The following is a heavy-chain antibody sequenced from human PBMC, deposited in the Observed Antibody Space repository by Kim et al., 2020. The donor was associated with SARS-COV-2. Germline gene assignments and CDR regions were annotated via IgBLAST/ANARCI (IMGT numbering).Heavy chain of an antibody. D-gene: IGHD6-19*01. CDR1: GFTFSSYS. CDR3: ARELPGYSSGWLDY. Sequence: GGSLRLSCAASGFTFSSYSMNWVRQAPGKGLEWVSYISSSSSTIYYAESVKGRFTISRDNAKNSLYLQMNSLRDEDTAVYYCARELPGYSSGWLDYWGQGTLVTVSS. J-gene: IGHJ4*02. CDR2: ISSSSSTI. V-gene: IGHV3-48*02.